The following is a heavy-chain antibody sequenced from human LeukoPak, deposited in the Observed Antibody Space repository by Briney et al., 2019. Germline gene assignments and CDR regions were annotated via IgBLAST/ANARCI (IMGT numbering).Heavy chain of an antibody. CDR1: GGSISSSSYY. Sequence: SETLSLTCTVSGGSISSSSYYWGWIRQPPGKGLEWIGSISYSGSTYYNPSLKSRVAISVDTSKNQFSLKLSSVTAADTAVYYCARVSGITMIVVLQSDAFDIWGQGTLVTVSS. D-gene: IGHD3-22*01. J-gene: IGHJ3*02. V-gene: IGHV4-39*07. CDR3: ARVSGITMIVVLQSDAFDI. CDR2: ISYSGST.